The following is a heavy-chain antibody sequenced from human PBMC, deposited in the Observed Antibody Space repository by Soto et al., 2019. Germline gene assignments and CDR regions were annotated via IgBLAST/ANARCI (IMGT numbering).Heavy chain of an antibody. CDR3: ASSPPNYYYYYMDV. J-gene: IGHJ6*03. CDR1: GGSISSSSYY. V-gene: IGHV4-39*01. Sequence: ASETLFLTCTVSGGSISSSSYYLGWVRQPPGKGLEWIGSIYYSGSTYYNPSLKSRVTISVDTSKNQFSLKLSSVTAADTAVYYCASSPPNYYYYYMDVWGKGTTVTVSS. CDR2: IYYSGST.